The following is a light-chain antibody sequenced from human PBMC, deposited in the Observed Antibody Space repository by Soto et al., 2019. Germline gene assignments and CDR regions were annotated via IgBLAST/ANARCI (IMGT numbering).Light chain of an antibody. CDR1: QSVSSY. CDR3: QQRSNWPLLT. V-gene: IGKV3-11*01. Sequence: NVLTQSPATLSLSPGERATLSCRASQSVSSYLAWYQQKPGQAPRLLIYDASNRATGIPGRFSGSGSGTDFTLTISSLEPEDFAVYHCQQRSNWPLLTFGGGTKVEIK. CDR2: DAS. J-gene: IGKJ4*01.